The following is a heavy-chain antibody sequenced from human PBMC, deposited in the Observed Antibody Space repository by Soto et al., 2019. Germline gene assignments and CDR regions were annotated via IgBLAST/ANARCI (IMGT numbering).Heavy chain of an antibody. CDR1: GFTFRAYG. Sequence: QVQLVESGGGVVQPGRFLGLSCTTSGFTFRAYGMHWVRQAPGKGLEWVAVIWHDGGTKYYADSVRGRFTISRDNSKNTRYLHLTSLRADDTAVYYCARQSHGNIRHRSLHSWGQGTLVTVT. CDR3: ARQSHGNIRHRSLHS. J-gene: IGHJ4*02. V-gene: IGHV3-33*01. D-gene: IGHD1-1*01. CDR2: IWHDGGTK.